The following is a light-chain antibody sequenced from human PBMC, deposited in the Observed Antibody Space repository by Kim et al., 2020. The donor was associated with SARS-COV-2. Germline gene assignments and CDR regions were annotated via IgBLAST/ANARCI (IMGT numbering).Light chain of an antibody. CDR1: SLRSYY. V-gene: IGLV3-19*01. J-gene: IGLJ2*01. Sequence: VALRQTFRITCQGDSLRSYYATWYQQKPGQAPIVVIYGKNNRPSGIPDRFSGSSSGNTASLTITGTQAGDEADYYCNSRDSNDYVVFGGGTQLTVL. CDR3: NSRDSNDYVV. CDR2: GKN.